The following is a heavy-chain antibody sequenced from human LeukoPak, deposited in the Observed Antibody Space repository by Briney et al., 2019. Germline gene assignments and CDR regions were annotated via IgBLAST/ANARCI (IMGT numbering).Heavy chain of an antibody. CDR1: GFTFSSHW. D-gene: IGHD5-24*01. Sequence: GGSLRLSCAASGFTFSSHWMHWVRQAPGKGLVWVSRTNSDGSSISYADSVKGRFTISRDNAKNTLYLQMNSLRAEDTAVYYCSRDLRGRDDYWGQGILVIVSS. J-gene: IGHJ4*02. V-gene: IGHV3-74*01. CDR2: TNSDGSSI. CDR3: SRDLRGRDDY.